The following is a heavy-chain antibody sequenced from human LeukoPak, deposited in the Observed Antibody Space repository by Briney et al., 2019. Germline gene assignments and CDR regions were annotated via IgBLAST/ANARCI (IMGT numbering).Heavy chain of an antibody. V-gene: IGHV4-38-2*01. Sequence: SETLSLTCAVSGYSISSGYYWGWIRQPPGKGLEWIGSIYHSGSTYYNSSLKSRVTISVDTSKNQFSLKLSSVTAADTAVYYCASLYDYVWGSYRYTYRVDYWGQGTLVTVSS. D-gene: IGHD3-16*02. CDR3: ASLYDYVWGSYRYTYRVDY. J-gene: IGHJ4*02. CDR1: GYSISSGYY. CDR2: IYHSGST.